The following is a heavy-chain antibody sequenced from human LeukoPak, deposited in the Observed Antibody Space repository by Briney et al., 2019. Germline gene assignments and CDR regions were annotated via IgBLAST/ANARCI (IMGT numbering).Heavy chain of an antibody. J-gene: IGHJ4*02. D-gene: IGHD3-22*01. Sequence: GGSLRLSCAASGFTFSSYAMSWVRQVPGKWLEWVSAISGSGGSTYYADSVKGRFTVSRDHSKNTLYLQMNSLRAEDTAVYYCAKVGGHYYDSSGQLDYWGQGTLVTVSS. V-gene: IGHV3-23*01. CDR2: ISGSGGST. CDR1: GFTFSSYA. CDR3: AKVGGHYYDSSGQLDY.